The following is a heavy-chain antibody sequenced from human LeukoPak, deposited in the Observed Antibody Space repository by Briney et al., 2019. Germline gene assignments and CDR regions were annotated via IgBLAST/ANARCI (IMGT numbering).Heavy chain of an antibody. CDR2: IRYDGSTK. CDR3: EKGIYGYGELSALDY. V-gene: IGHV3-30*02. D-gene: IGHD3-10*01. J-gene: IGHJ4*02. CDR1: GFTFSSYG. Sequence: GGSLRLSCAASGFTFSSYGMHWVRQAPGKGLERVAFIRYDGSTKYYADSVKGRFTISRDNSKNTLYLQMNSLRTEDATVYYCEKGIYGYGELSALDYWGQGTLVTVSS.